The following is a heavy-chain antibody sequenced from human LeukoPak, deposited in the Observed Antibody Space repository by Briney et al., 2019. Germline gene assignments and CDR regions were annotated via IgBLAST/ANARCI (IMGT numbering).Heavy chain of an antibody. CDR1: GFTFSSYA. V-gene: IGHV3-23*01. CDR3: AKDPGTYYYDSSYYTG. D-gene: IGHD3-22*01. CDR2: ISGHTRDT. Sequence: GGSLRLSCAASGFTFSSYAMSWVRQVPGKGLEWVSSISGHTRDTYYADSVKGRFTVSRDNSKNTLYLQMNSLRAKDTAVYYCAKDPGTYYYDSSYYTGWGQGALVTVSS. J-gene: IGHJ4*02.